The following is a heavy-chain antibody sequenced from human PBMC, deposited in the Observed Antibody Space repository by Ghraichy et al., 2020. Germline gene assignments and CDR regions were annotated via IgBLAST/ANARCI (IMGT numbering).Heavy chain of an antibody. CDR3: ARWNYYDSSGYHDLYYYYYGMDV. Sequence: GGSLRLSCAASGFTFSSYSMNWVRQAPGKGLEWVSSISSSSSYIYYADSVKGRFTISRDNAKNSLYLQMNSLRAEDTAVYYCARWNYYDSSGYHDLYYYYYGMDVWGQGTTVTVSS. D-gene: IGHD3-22*01. J-gene: IGHJ6*02. CDR2: ISSSSSYI. V-gene: IGHV3-21*01. CDR1: GFTFSSYS.